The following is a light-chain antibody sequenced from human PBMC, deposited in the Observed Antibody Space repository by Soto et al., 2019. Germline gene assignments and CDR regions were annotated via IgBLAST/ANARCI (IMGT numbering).Light chain of an antibody. CDR3: QQYKSFSLT. CDR1: QSINNW. Sequence: DIQMTQSPSTLSASVGDRVTITCRASQSINNWLAWYQQKPGKAPKLLIYKTSDLESGVPSSFSGSGSETEFSLTISSLQPDDFATYYCQQYKSFSLTFGGGAKVDIK. J-gene: IGKJ4*01. CDR2: KTS. V-gene: IGKV1-5*03.